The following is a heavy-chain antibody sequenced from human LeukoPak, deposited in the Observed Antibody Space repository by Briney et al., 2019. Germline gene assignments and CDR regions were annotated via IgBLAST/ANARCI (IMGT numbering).Heavy chain of an antibody. D-gene: IGHD2-2*01. V-gene: IGHV3-23*01. CDR2: ISGSGGST. CDR1: GFTFSSYA. J-gene: IGHJ6*03. CDR3: AKATYCSSTSCYSYYYYVDV. Sequence: GGSLRLSCAASGFTFSSYAMSWVRQAPGKGLEWVSAISGSGGSTYYADSVKGRFTISRDNSKNTLYLQMNSLRAEDTAVYYCAKATYCSSTSCYSYYYYVDVWGKGTTVTVSS.